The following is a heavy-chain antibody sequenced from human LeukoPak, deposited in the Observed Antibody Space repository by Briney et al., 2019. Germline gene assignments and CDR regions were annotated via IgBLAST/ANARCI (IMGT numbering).Heavy chain of an antibody. Sequence: ASVKVSCKASGTTLSNYGITWVRQAPRQGLEWMGWISAYNGNTNYAQKFQGRATMTTDTSTSTAYMELRSLRSDDTALYYCARDCSGGTCYLDYWGQGTLVTVSS. V-gene: IGHV1-18*01. CDR2: ISAYNGNT. CDR1: GTTLSNYG. J-gene: IGHJ4*02. CDR3: ARDCSGGTCYLDY. D-gene: IGHD2-15*01.